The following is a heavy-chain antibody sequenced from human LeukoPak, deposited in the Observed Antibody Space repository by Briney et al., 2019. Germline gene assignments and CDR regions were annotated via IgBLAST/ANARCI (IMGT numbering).Heavy chain of an antibody. J-gene: IGHJ5*02. CDR1: GYSISSGYY. CDR3: ARGIYCSGGSCYRLNWFDP. CDR2: IYHSGST. D-gene: IGHD2-15*01. Sequence: PSETLSLTCTVSGYSISSGYYWGWIRQPPGKGLEWIGSIYHSGSTNYNPSLKSRVTISVDTSKNQFSLKLSSVTAADTAVYYCARGIYCSGGSCYRLNWFDPWGQGTLVTVSS. V-gene: IGHV4-38-2*02.